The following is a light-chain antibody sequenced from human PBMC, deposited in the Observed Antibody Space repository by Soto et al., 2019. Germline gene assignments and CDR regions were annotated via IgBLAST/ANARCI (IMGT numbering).Light chain of an antibody. CDR1: QSVSSSY. CDR2: GAS. CDR3: QQYGPSPPST. V-gene: IGKV3-20*01. Sequence: EIVLTQSPGTLSLSPGERATHSCRASQSVSSSYLAWYQQKPGQAPRLLINGASSRATGIPDRFSGSGSGTDFTLTISRLEPEDFAVYYCQQYGPSPPSTFGQGTRLEIK. J-gene: IGKJ5*01.